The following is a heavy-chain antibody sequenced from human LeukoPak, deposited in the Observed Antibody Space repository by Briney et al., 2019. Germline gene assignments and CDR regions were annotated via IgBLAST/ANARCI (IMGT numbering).Heavy chain of an antibody. D-gene: IGHD3-22*01. V-gene: IGHV3-9*01. CDR2: ISWNSGSM. Sequence: PGGSLRLSCAASGFTFDDYAMHWVRQAPGKGLEWVSGISWNSGSMGYADSVKGRFTISRDNAKNSLYLQMNSLRAEDTALYYCAKDLTYYYDSSGYSNWSQGTLVTVSS. J-gene: IGHJ4*02. CDR3: AKDLTYYYDSSGYSN. CDR1: GFTFDDYA.